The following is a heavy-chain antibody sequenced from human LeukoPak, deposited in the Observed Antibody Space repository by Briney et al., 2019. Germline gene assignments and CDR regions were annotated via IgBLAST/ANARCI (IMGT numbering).Heavy chain of an antibody. CDR2: ISSSSSTI. CDR3: ARVFKYCSSTSCYSYYYYGMDV. Sequence: PGGSLRLSCTASGFTFSSYSMNWVRQAPGKGLEWVSYISSSSSTIYYADSVKGRFTISRDNAKNSLYLQMSSLRAEDTAVYYCARVFKYCSSTSCYSYYYYGMDVWGQGTTVTVSS. J-gene: IGHJ6*02. D-gene: IGHD2-2*02. CDR1: GFTFSSYS. V-gene: IGHV3-48*01.